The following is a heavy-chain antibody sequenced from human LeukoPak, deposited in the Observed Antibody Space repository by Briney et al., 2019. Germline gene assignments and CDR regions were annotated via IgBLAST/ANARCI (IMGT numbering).Heavy chain of an antibody. CDR2: IIPIFGTA. CDR3: AATTPGYSYGLGY. J-gene: IGHJ4*02. Sequence: GASVKVSCKASGGTFSGYAISWVRQAPGQGLEWMGGIIPIFGTANYAQKFQGRVTITADKSTSTAYMELSSLRAEDTAVYYCAATTPGYSYGLGYWGQGTLVTVSS. CDR1: GGTFSGYA. D-gene: IGHD5-18*01. V-gene: IGHV1-69*06.